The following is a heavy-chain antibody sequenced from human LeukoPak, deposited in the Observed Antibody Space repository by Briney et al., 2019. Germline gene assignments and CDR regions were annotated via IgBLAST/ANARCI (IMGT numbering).Heavy chain of an antibody. D-gene: IGHD5-24*01. J-gene: IGHJ1*01. CDR2: INPNNGDT. Sequence: GASVKVSCRASGYTFTDYYLHWVRQAPGQGLEWMGWINPNNGDTTFAQKFQGRVTMTRDTSINTAYMELSRLRSDDTAVYYCAREDLYNYPLDFWGQGTLVTVSS. CDR1: GYTFTDYY. CDR3: AREDLYNYPLDF. V-gene: IGHV1-2*02.